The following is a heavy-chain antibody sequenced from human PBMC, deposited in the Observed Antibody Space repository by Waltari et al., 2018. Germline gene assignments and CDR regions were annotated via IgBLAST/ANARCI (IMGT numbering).Heavy chain of an antibody. Sequence: QVQLVQSGAEVKKPGASVKVSCKAPGYPPTSSYMHWVGQATGQGLEWMGRIKPNSGDTNYARKFQDRVTMTRDTSVNTAYMVVGRLTSDDTAVYFCARESAFSTSWYPGFDPWGQGTLVTVAS. D-gene: IGHD2-2*01. V-gene: IGHV1-2*06. CDR2: IKPNSGDT. CDR1: GYPPTSSY. CDR3: ARESAFSTSWYPGFDP. J-gene: IGHJ5*02.